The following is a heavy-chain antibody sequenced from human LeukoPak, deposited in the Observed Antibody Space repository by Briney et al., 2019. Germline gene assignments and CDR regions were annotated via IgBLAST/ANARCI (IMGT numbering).Heavy chain of an antibody. J-gene: IGHJ4*02. Sequence: GGSLRLSCAASGFTFSSYAMSWVRLAPGKGLEWVSAISGSGDSTYHADSVKGRFTISRDNSKNTLFLQMNSLRAEDTAVYYCAKSHASIWNVYDYWGQGTLVTVSS. CDR2: ISGSGDST. CDR1: GFTFSSYA. D-gene: IGHD1-1*01. CDR3: AKSHASIWNVYDY. V-gene: IGHV3-23*01.